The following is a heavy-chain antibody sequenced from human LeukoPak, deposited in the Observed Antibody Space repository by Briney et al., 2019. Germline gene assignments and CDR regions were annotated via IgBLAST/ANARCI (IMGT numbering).Heavy chain of an antibody. D-gene: IGHD3-22*01. CDR2: ISAYNGNT. V-gene: IGHV1-18*01. Sequence: ASVKVSCKASGYTFTSYGISWVRQAPGQGLEWMEWISAYNGNTNYAQKLQGRVTMTTDTSTSTAYMELRSLRSDDTAVYYCARGGSSGYYVKWFDPWGQGTLVTVSS. CDR1: GYTFTSYG. CDR3: ARGGSSGYYVKWFDP. J-gene: IGHJ5*02.